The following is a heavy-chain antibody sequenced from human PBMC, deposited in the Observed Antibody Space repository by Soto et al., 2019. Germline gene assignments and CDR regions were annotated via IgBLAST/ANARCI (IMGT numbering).Heavy chain of an antibody. CDR2: ISATGTT. V-gene: IGHV4-4*07. D-gene: IGHD7-27*01. CDR1: GDSMSTYY. Sequence: PSETLSLTCTVSGDSMSTYYWNWIRQSAGTGLEWIGRISATGTTTYIPSLKSRITLSVDTSKNEFSLNLKFVTAADTAVYFCARHQSGAADFWGEGILVTV. J-gene: IGHJ3*01. CDR3: ARHQSGAADF.